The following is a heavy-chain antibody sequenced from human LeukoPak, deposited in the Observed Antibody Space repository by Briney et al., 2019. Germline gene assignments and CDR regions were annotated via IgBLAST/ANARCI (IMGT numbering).Heavy chain of an antibody. CDR1: GYTFTEYA. Sequence: ASVKVSCKPSGYTFTEYAINWVRQAPGQGLEYMGWVNTNTGNPTYAQGFTGRCVFSSDSSVSTAYLQITSLKADDSAIYFCASCNDSSGYFAYWGQGTLVTVSS. J-gene: IGHJ4*02. V-gene: IGHV7-4-1*02. CDR2: VNTNTGNP. CDR3: ASCNDSSGYFAY. D-gene: IGHD3-22*01.